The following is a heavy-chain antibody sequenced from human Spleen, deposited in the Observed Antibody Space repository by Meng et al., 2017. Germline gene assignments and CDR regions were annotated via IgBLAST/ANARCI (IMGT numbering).Heavy chain of an antibody. CDR2: INHSGST. D-gene: IGHD4-11*01. Sequence: QPPQSGAGLLKPSETLSLTCVVSGGSFSDYYWSWIRQPPGKGLEWIGEINHSGSTNYNPSLESRATISVDTSQNNLSLKLSSVTAADSAVYYCARGPTTMAHDFDYWGQGTLVTVSS. CDR3: ARGPTTMAHDFDY. CDR1: GGSFSDYY. V-gene: IGHV4-34*01. J-gene: IGHJ4*02.